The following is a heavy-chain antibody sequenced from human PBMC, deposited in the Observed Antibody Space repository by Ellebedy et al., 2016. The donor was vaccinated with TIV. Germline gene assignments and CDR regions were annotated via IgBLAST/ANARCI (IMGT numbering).Heavy chain of an antibody. Sequence: ASVKVSCKASGGTFSSYAISWVRQAPGQGLEWMGGIIPIFGTANYAQKFQGRVTITADESTSTAYMELSSLRSEDTAVYYCAKDRRHCSGGSCYQDYWGQGTLVTVSS. CDR1: GGTFSSYA. V-gene: IGHV1-69*13. CDR3: AKDRRHCSGGSCYQDY. CDR2: IIPIFGTA. D-gene: IGHD2-15*01. J-gene: IGHJ4*02.